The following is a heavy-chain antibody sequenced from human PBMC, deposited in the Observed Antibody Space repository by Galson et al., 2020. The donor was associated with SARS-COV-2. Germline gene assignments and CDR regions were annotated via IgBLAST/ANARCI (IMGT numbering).Heavy chain of an antibody. D-gene: IGHD2-15*01. CDR1: GFTFSSYA. J-gene: IGHJ6*02. V-gene: IGHV3-30*04. Sequence: GGSLRLSCAASGFTFSSYAMHWVRQAPGKGLEWVAVISYDGSNKYYADSVKGRFTISRDNSKNTLYLQMNSLRAEDTAVYYCARVGYCSGGSCYATYYYYGMDVWGQGTTVTVSS. CDR2: ISYDGSNK. CDR3: ARVGYCSGGSCYATYYYYGMDV.